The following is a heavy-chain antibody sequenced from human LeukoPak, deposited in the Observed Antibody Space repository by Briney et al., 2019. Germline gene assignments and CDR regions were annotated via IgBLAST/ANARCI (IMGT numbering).Heavy chain of an antibody. J-gene: IGHJ4*02. CDR2: ISSSSSYI. Sequence: GGSLRLSCAASGFTFSSYSMNWVRQAPGKGLEWVSSISSSSSYIYYADSVKGRSTISRDNAKNSLYLQMNSLRAEDTAVYYCARAGVGATLNFDYWGQGTLVTVSS. D-gene: IGHD1-26*01. CDR1: GFTFSSYS. V-gene: IGHV3-21*01. CDR3: ARAGVGATLNFDY.